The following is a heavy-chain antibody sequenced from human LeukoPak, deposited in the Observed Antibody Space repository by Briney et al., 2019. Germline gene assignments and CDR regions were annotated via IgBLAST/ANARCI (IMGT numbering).Heavy chain of an antibody. V-gene: IGHV1-2*02. CDR2: IDPNSGDT. J-gene: IGHJ4*02. CDR3: ARSGSTGYSLDY. D-gene: IGHD3-22*01. Sequence: ASVKVSCKASGYSFTGYFIHWVRQAPGHGLEWMGCIDPNSGDTKYAQKFQGRVSMPRDTSTRTAYMELTRLRSDDTAVYFCARSGSTGYSLDYWGQDTVLTVSS. CDR1: GYSFTGYF.